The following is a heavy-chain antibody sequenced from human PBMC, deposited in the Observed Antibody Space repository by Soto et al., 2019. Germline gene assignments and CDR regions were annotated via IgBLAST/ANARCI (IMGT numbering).Heavy chain of an antibody. V-gene: IGHV4-34*01. CDR2: INHSGST. CDR3: ARGSSYYGSGSYYENNRFDP. Sequence: SETLSLTCAVYGGSFSGYYWSWIRQPPGKGLEWIGEINHSGSTNYNPSLKSRVTISVDTSKNQFSLKLSSVTAADTAVYYCARGSSYYGSGSYYENNRFDPWGPATLVTVSS. CDR1: GGSFSGYY. D-gene: IGHD3-10*01. J-gene: IGHJ5*02.